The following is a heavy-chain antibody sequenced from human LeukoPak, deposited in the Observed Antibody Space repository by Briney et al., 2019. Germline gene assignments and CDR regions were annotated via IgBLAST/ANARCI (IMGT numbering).Heavy chain of an antibody. V-gene: IGHV3-9*01. J-gene: IGHJ3*02. CDR2: ISWNSGSI. Sequence: AGGSLRLSCAASGFTFDDAMHWVRQAPGKGLEWVSYISWNSGSIDYGDSVKGRFTISRDNAKKSLYLQMNSLRTEDTALYYCAKDLSRWGSYRSDAFDIWGQGAMVTVSS. D-gene: IGHD3-16*02. CDR3: AKDLSRWGSYRSDAFDI. CDR1: GFTFDDA.